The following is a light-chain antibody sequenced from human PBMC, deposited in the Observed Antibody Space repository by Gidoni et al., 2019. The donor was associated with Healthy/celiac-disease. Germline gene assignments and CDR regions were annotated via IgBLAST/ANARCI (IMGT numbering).Light chain of an antibody. CDR3: MQALQTPYT. CDR2: LGS. CDR1: QSLLHSNGYNY. J-gene: IGKJ2*01. Sequence: DIVLTQSTLSLPVTPGEPASISCRSSQSLLHSNGYNYLDWYLQKPGQSPQLLIYLGSNRASGVPDRFSGSGSGTDFTLKISRVEAEDVGVYYCMQALQTPYTFXQXTKLEIK. V-gene: IGKV2-28*01.